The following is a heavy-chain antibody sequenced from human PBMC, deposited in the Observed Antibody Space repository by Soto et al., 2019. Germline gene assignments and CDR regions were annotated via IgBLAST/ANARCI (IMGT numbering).Heavy chain of an antibody. CDR1: GFIFSSYA. Sequence: GGSLRLSSAASGFIFSSYAMHWVRQAPGKGLEWVALISYDGAKKDHADSVKGRFSVFRDNSKNTLYLQMNSLRPEDTAVYYCAQGIPGYYYGMDVWGQGTTVTVSS. D-gene: IGHD2-2*02. CDR3: AQGIPGYYYGMDV. V-gene: IGHV3-30-3*01. CDR2: ISYDGAKK. J-gene: IGHJ6*02.